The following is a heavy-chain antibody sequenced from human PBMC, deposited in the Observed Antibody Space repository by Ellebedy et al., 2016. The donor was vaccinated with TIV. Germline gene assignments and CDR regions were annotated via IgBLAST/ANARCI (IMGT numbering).Heavy chain of an antibody. CDR2: INGDGSHT. D-gene: IGHD2-8*01. CDR1: GYTFTSYW. Sequence: GESLKISCAASGYTFTSYWMHWVRQAPGKGLVWVSHINGDGSHTIYADSVKGRFTISRDNAKNTRYLQMNSLRADDTAVYYCARDLYYGIDFWGQGTTVTVSS. J-gene: IGHJ6*02. CDR3: ARDLYYGIDF. V-gene: IGHV3-74*01.